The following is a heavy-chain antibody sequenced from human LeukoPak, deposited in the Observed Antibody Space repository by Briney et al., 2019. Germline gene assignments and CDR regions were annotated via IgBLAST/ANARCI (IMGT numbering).Heavy chain of an antibody. D-gene: IGHD2-21*02. CDR3: AKDIVGGGDDY. CDR1: GFTFSNYW. V-gene: IGHV3-7*01. J-gene: IGHJ4*02. Sequence: TGGSLRLSCAASGFTFSNYWMSWVRQAPGKGLEWVANIKEDGSEKYYVDSVKGRFTISRDNAKKSLYLQMNSLRAEDTAVYYCAKDIVGGGDDYWGQGTLVIVSS. CDR2: IKEDGSEK.